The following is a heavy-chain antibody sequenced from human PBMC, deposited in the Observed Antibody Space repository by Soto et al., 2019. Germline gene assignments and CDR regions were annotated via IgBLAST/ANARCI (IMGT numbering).Heavy chain of an antibody. CDR1: GGTFSSYA. Sequence: SVKVSCKASGGTFSSYAISWVRQAPGQGLEWMGGIIPIFGTANYAQKFQGRATITADESTSTAYMELSSLRSEDTAVYYCARDLGYYDSSGYRPFDYWGQGTLVTVSS. CDR3: ARDLGYYDSSGYRPFDY. CDR2: IIPIFGTA. D-gene: IGHD3-22*01. J-gene: IGHJ4*02. V-gene: IGHV1-69*13.